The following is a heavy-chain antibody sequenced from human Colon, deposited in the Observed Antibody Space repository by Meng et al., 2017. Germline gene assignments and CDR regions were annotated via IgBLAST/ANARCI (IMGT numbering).Heavy chain of an antibody. D-gene: IGHD1-14*01. CDR1: GFSLSTSGVG. Sequence: HITLKESGPTPAQPTQALTLTCTFSGFSLSTSGVGVAWIRQPPGKALEWLALIYWDDAKHYSPSLGTRLTITKDTSKNQVVLTMTNMDPVDTATYYCAHFLAPVGYFDYWGQGALVTVSS. CDR2: IYWDDAK. J-gene: IGHJ4*02. CDR3: AHFLAPVGYFDY. V-gene: IGHV2-5*02.